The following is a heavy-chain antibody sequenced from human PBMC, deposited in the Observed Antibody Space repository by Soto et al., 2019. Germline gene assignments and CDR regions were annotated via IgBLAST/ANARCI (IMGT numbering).Heavy chain of an antibody. Sequence: GGSLRLSCAASGLSFSDYYMSWIRQAPGKGLEWVSHISSISTYTNYADSVKGRFTISRDNAKNSLYLQMNSLRAEDTAVYYCARVGLYYDTSGYDFWGQGTLVTVSS. CDR2: ISSISTYT. J-gene: IGHJ4*02. D-gene: IGHD3-22*01. CDR3: ARVGLYYDTSGYDF. CDR1: GLSFSDYY. V-gene: IGHV3-11*05.